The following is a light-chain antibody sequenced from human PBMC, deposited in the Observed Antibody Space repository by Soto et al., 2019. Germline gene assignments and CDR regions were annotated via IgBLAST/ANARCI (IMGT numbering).Light chain of an antibody. CDR3: QQYGSSGT. CDR2: DAY. Sequence: EVVLTQSPVTLSLSPGERATLSCRASQSFRGLLAWYQQKPGQAPRLLIYDAYKGATGIPDRFSGSGSGTDFTLTISRLEPEDFAVYYCQQYGSSGTFGQGTKVDI. CDR1: QSFRGL. J-gene: IGKJ1*01. V-gene: IGKV3-20*01.